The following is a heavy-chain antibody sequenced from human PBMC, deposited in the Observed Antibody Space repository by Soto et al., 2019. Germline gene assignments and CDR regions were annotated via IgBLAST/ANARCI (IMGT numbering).Heavy chain of an antibody. D-gene: IGHD3-22*01. CDR3: ARDLVVIRTIPLDYGMDV. CDR2: ISSSSGTI. CDR1: VFAFSSYS. V-gene: IGHV3-48*02. Sequence: GGSLRLSGAPSVFAFSSYSMNWVRQPPGKGLEWVSYISSSSGTIYYADPVKGRFPIYRDNAKNSLYLQMNSLRDEDTAVYYCARDLVVIRTIPLDYGMDVWGQGTTVTVSS. J-gene: IGHJ6*02.